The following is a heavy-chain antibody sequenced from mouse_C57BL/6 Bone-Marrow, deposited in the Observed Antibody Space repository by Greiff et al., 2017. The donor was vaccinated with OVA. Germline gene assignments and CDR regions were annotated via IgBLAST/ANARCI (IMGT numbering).Heavy chain of an antibody. V-gene: IGHV1-4*01. Sequence: VQLQQSGAELARPGASVKMSCKASGYTFTSYTMHWVKQRPGQGLEWIGYINPSSGYTKYNQKFKDKATLTADKSSSTAYMQLSSLTSEDSAVYYCAIDGGLYDGYIWFAYWGQGTLVTVSA. CDR3: AIDGGLYDGYIWFAY. D-gene: IGHD2-3*01. J-gene: IGHJ3*01. CDR1: GYTFTSYT. CDR2: INPSSGYT.